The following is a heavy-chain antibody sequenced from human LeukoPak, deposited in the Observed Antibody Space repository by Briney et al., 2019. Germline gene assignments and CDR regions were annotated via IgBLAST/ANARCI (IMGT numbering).Heavy chain of an antibody. Sequence: SETLSLTCAVFGGSFSGYYWSWVRQPPGKGLEWIGEINYSGSTNYNPSLKSRVSISVDTSKNQFSLKLSSVTAADTAVYYCASRKRYYGSGRAWFDPWGQGTLVTVSS. CDR3: ASRKRYYGSGRAWFDP. CDR1: GGSFSGYY. V-gene: IGHV4-34*01. J-gene: IGHJ5*02. D-gene: IGHD3-10*01. CDR2: INYSGST.